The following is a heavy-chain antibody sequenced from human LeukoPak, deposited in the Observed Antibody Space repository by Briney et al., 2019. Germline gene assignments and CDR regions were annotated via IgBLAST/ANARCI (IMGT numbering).Heavy chain of an antibody. J-gene: IGHJ4*02. CDR1: GFTFSSYG. V-gene: IGHV3-30*18. CDR2: ISYDGSNK. Sequence: GRSLRLSCAASGFTFSSYGMHWVRQAPGKGLEWVAVISYDGSNKYYADSVKGRFTISRDNSKNTLYLQMNSLRAEDTAVYYCAKVSIAAAGTLDYWGQGTLVTVSS. D-gene: IGHD6-13*01. CDR3: AKVSIAAAGTLDY.